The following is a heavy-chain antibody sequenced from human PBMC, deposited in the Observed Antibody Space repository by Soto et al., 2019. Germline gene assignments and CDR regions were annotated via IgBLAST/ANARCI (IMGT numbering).Heavy chain of an antibody. CDR1: GFTFSSYG. J-gene: IGHJ4*02. CDR2: IWYDGSNK. D-gene: IGHD6-13*01. V-gene: IGHV3-33*01. Sequence: GGSLRLSCAASGFTFSSYGMHWVRQAPGKGLEWVAVIWYDGSNKYYADSVKGRFTISRDNSKNTLYLQMNSLRAEDTAVYYCASTIAAAGSPDYWGQGTLVTVSS. CDR3: ASTIAAAGSPDY.